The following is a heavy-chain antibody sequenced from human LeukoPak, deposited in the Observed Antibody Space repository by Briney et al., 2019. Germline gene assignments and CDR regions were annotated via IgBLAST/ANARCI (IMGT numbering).Heavy chain of an antibody. CDR1: GGSISSYY. CDR2: IYYSGST. D-gene: IGHD6-19*01. V-gene: IGHV4-59*08. CDR3: ASGSGWYFPTET. J-gene: IGHJ5*02. Sequence: KPSENLSLTCTVSGGSISSYYWSWIRQPPGKGLEWIGYIYYSGSTNYNPSLKSRVTISVDTSKNQFSLKLSSVTAADTAVYYCASGSGWYFPTETWGQGTLVTVSS.